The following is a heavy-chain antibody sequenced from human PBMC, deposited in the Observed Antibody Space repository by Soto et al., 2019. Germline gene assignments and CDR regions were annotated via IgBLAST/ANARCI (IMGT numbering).Heavy chain of an antibody. CDR2: IIPSFGTA. CDR1: GGTFSSYA. CDR3: ARDLTIFGVANQYGRDV. J-gene: IGHJ6*02. V-gene: IGHV1-69*12. Sequence: QVQLVQSGAEVKKPGSSVKVSCKASGGTFSSYAISWVRQAPGQGLEWMGGIIPSFGTANYAQKFQGRVTITADEYTSTAYMELSSLRSEDTAVYYCARDLTIFGVANQYGRDVWGQGTTVTVSS. D-gene: IGHD3-3*01.